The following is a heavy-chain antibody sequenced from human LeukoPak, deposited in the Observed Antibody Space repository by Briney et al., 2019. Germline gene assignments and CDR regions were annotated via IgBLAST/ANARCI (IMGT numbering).Heavy chain of an antibody. V-gene: IGHV4-4*07. CDR2: IYTSGST. D-gene: IGHD1-26*01. CDR1: GGSISSYS. CDR3: ARNGGYSGSYSERFDT. J-gene: IGHJ5*02. Sequence: SETLSLACTVSGGSISSYSWSWIRQPAGKGLEWIGPIYTSGSTTYNPALKSRVTMTVDTSKNQFSLKLSSGTAADTAVYYCARNGGYSGSYSERFDTWGQGTLVTVSS.